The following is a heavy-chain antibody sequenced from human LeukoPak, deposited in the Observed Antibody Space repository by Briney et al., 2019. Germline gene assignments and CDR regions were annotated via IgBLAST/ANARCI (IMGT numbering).Heavy chain of an antibody. V-gene: IGHV3-30*18. J-gene: IGHJ3*02. CDR3: AKDMAPRIVVVTGDAFDI. CDR2: ISYDGSNK. D-gene: IGHD3-22*01. CDR1: GFTFSSYG. Sequence: PGRSLRLSCAASGFTFSSYGMHWVRQAPGKGLEWVAVISYDGSNKYYAGSVKGRFTISRDNSKNTLYLQMNSLRAEDTAVYYCAKDMAPRIVVVTGDAFDIWGQGAMVTVSS.